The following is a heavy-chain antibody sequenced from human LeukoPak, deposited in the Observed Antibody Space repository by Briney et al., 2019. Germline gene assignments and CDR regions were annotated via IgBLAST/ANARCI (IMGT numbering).Heavy chain of an antibody. Sequence: SETLSLTCTVSGGSISSYYWIWVRQPAGKGLEWIGRIHTSGSTNYNPSLKSRVTMSLDTSKNQFSLKLTSVTAADTAVFYCAGTQHGELDYWGQGALVTVPS. CDR1: GGSISSYY. CDR2: IHTSGST. CDR3: AGTQHGELDY. J-gene: IGHJ4*02. D-gene: IGHD7-27*01. V-gene: IGHV4-4*07.